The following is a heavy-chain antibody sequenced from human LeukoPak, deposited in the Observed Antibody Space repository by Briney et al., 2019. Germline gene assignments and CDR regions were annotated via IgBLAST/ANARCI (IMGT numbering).Heavy chain of an antibody. Sequence: GGSLRLSCAASGFTFSNYWMSWVRQAPGKGLEWVANIKHDGSEKYCVDSVKGRFTISRDNAKNSLCLQMNRLRAEDTAVYYCARDESYSSDYWGQGTLVTVSS. CDR1: GFTFSNYW. V-gene: IGHV3-7*05. CDR3: ARDESYSSDY. J-gene: IGHJ4*02. D-gene: IGHD6-13*01. CDR2: IKHDGSEK.